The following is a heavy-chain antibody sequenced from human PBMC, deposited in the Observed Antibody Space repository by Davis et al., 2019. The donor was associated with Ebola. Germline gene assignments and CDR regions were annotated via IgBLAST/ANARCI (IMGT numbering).Heavy chain of an antibody. V-gene: IGHV4-34*01. CDR2: INHSGST. CDR1: GGSFSGYY. CDR3: ARDIAPDY. Sequence: SETLSLTCAVYGGSFSGYYWSWIRQPPGKGLEWIGEINHSGSTNYNPSLKSRVTRSVDTSKNQFSLKLSSVTAADTAVDYCARDIAPDYWGQGTLVTVSS. J-gene: IGHJ4*02. D-gene: IGHD5-12*01.